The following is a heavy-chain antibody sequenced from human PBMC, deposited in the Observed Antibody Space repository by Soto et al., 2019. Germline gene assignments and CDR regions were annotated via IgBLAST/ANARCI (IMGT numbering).Heavy chain of an antibody. D-gene: IGHD3-3*01. CDR3: ARDRYYDFWSGPFSYYDSSGYYDY. V-gene: IGHV3-33*01. J-gene: IGHJ4*02. CDR2: IWYDGSNK. Sequence: VAVIWYDGSNKYYADSVKGRFTISRDNSKNTLYLQMNSLRAEDTAVYYCARDRYYDFWSGPFSYYDSSGYYDYWGQGTLVTVSS.